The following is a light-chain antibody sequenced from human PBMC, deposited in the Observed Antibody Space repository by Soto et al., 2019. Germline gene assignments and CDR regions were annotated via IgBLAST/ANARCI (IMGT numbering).Light chain of an antibody. V-gene: IGKV3-15*01. CDR2: DTS. Sequence: EIVMTQSPATLSVSPGERVTLSCRASQSISTNLAWYQHKPGQAPRLLIYDTSTRATGIPARFSGSGSGTEFTLTITSLQSEDFEVYYCQHYNVWPLTFGGGTKVEIK. CDR3: QHYNVWPLT. CDR1: QSISTN. J-gene: IGKJ4*01.